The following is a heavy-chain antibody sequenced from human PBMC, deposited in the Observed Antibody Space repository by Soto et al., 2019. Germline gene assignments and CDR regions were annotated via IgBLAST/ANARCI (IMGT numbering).Heavy chain of an antibody. CDR2: ISRSGSTI. CDR3: ARDGRIRRPDWYFDL. V-gene: IGHV3-48*03. CDR1: GLTFSSYE. J-gene: IGHJ2*01. Sequence: XGSLGLSCAASGLTFSSYEMNWVRQAPGKGLEWVSYISRSGSTIYYADSVKGRVTISRDNAKNSLYLQMNSLRAEDTAVYYCARDGRIRRPDWYFDLWGRGTLVTVSS. D-gene: IGHD2-15*01.